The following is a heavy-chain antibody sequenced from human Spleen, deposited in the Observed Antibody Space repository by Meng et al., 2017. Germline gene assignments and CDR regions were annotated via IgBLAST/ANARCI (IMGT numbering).Heavy chain of an antibody. Sequence: EVQLVESGGGLVQPGGSLRLSCVASGFTFSSYWMHWVRQAPGKGLVSVSRINSDGSAATYADSVKGRFTISRDNAKNTLYLQMNSLRAEDTAVYYCSLERETALDFWGQGTLVTVSS. CDR2: INSDGSAA. J-gene: IGHJ4*02. CDR3: SLERETALDF. V-gene: IGHV3-74*01. D-gene: IGHD5-18*01. CDR1: GFTFSSYW.